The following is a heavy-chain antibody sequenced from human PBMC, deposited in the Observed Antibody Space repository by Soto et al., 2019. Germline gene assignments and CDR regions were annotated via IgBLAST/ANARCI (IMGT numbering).Heavy chain of an antibody. CDR1: GFTVTDNH. Sequence: VQLVESGGGLVQPGGSLRLSCAGSGFTVTDNHMTWVRQAPGRGPEWVSTIYYNGNTFHADSVWGRFTISRDTSKNMLYLPMTSLRAEDTAVYYCATGGDTATDGYWGQGTLVTVSS. CDR2: IYYNGNT. J-gene: IGHJ4*02. CDR3: ATGGDTATDGY. V-gene: IGHV3-53*01. D-gene: IGHD1-26*01.